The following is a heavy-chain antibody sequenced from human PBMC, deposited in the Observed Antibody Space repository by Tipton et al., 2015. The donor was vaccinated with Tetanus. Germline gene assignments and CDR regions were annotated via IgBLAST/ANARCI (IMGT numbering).Heavy chain of an antibody. CDR2: VYSSGST. CDR3: ARQVGASHYFDY. D-gene: IGHD1-26*01. CDR1: GASINNNY. V-gene: IGHV4-4*07. J-gene: IGHJ4*02. Sequence: TLSLTCNVSGASINNNYWTWVRQPAGKGLEWIGRVYSSGSTNYNPSLKSRVTMSVDTSKNQFSLKLNSVTAADTAVYYCARQVGASHYFDYWGQGTLVTVSS.